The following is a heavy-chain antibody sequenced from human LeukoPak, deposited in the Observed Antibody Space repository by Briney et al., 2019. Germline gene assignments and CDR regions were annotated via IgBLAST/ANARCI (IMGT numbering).Heavy chain of an antibody. CDR2: IYHRGIT. CDR1: VDSISIFY. CDR3: ARGLSPFRNWFGS. J-gene: IGHJ5*01. V-gene: IGHV4-59*01. D-gene: IGHD3-16*01. Sequence: PSETLSFTCTVSVDSISIFYWGWIRQSPGKGLEWIGYIYHRGITNYNPSLKSRVTLSVDTSKSQFSLNLSSVTAADTAVYYCARGLSPFRNWFGSCGQGTLVTVSS.